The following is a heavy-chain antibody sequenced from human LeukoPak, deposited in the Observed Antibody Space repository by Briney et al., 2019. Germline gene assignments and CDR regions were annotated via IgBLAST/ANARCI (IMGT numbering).Heavy chain of an antibody. CDR3: ARDLRVRWLQNNWFDP. J-gene: IGHJ5*02. CDR1: GASIYNNY. CDR2: IYKRGGGTT. V-gene: IGHV4-59*12. Sequence: SETLSLTCTVSGASIYNNYWGWIRQSPGKGLEWIAYIYKRGGGTTDYNPSLESRVTISVDTSKSQFSLKLSSVTAADTAVHYCARDLRVRWLQNNWFDPWGQGTLVTVSS. D-gene: IGHD5-24*01.